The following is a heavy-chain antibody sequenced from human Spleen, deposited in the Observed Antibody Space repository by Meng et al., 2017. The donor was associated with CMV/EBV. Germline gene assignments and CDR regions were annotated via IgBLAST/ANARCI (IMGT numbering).Heavy chain of an antibody. CDR2: IIPIFGTA. Sequence: TFSRYAISWSRQAPGQGLEWMGGIIPIFGTANYAQKFQGRVTINTDDSTSTAYMELSSLRSEDTAIYYCARLSIGFCTNGVCSWFDPWGQGTLVTVSS. D-gene: IGHD2-8*01. J-gene: IGHJ5*02. CDR1: TFSRYA. CDR3: ARLSIGFCTNGVCSWFDP. V-gene: IGHV1-69*05.